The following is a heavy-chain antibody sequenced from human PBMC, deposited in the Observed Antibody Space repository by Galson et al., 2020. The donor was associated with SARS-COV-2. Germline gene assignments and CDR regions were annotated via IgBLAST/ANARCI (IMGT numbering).Heavy chain of an antibody. CDR1: GGSISSSSYY. J-gene: IGHJ5*02. CDR3: ARLVSILLWFGGSDNWFDP. V-gene: IGHV4-39*01. CDR2: IYYSGST. D-gene: IGHD3-10*01. Sequence: SETLSLTCTVSGGSISSSSYYWGWIRQPPGKGLEWIGSIYYSGSTYYNPSLKSRVTISVDTSKNQFSLKLSSVTAADTAVYYCARLVSILLWFGGSDNWFDPWGQGTLVTVSS.